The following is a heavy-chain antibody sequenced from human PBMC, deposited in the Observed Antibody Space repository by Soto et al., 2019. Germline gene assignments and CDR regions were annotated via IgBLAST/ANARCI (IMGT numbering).Heavy chain of an antibody. J-gene: IGHJ3*02. V-gene: IGHV4-61*01. D-gene: IGHD3-22*01. CDR2: IYYSGST. Sequence: SETLSLTCTVSGVSISSDNYYWSWIRQHPGKGLEWIGYIYYSGSTNYSPSLKSRVTISVDTSKNQFSLKLSSVTAADTAVYYCARLFRYDSSSYYYVEAFDIWGQGTMVTVSS. CDR3: ARLFRYDSSSYYYVEAFDI. CDR1: GVSISSDNYY.